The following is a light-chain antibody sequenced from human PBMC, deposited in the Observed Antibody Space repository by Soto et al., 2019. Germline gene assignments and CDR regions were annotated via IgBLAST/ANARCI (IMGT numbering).Light chain of an antibody. CDR3: QQYHSWRT. CDR2: GAS. Sequence: IVMTQSPATLSVSPGERATLSCRASQSIDRKLAWYQQRPGQAPRLLIYGASTRATGIPARFSGSGSGTEFTLTISGLQSGDFGVFYCQQYHSWRTFGQGTKVDIK. V-gene: IGKV3-15*01. J-gene: IGKJ1*01. CDR1: QSIDRK.